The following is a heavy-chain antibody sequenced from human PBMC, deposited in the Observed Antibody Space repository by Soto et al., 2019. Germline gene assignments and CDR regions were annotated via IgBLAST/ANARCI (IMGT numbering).Heavy chain of an antibody. CDR3: AKGYYYDSSSMDV. J-gene: IGHJ6*02. CDR1: GFTFSSYA. D-gene: IGHD3-22*01. V-gene: IGHV3-23*01. Sequence: PGGSLRLSCAASGFTFSSYAMSWVRQAPGKGLEWVSAISGSGGSTYYADSVKGRCTISRDNSKNTLYLQMNSMGAEDTAVYYCAKGYYYDSSSMDVWGQGTTVTVSS. CDR2: ISGSGGST.